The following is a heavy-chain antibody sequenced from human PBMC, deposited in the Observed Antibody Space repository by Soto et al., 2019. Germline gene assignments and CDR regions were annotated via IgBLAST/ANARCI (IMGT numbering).Heavy chain of an antibody. V-gene: IGHV3-30*18. CDR1: GFTFSSYG. CDR3: AKDWSTTVVTPYY. CDR2: ISYDGSNK. J-gene: IGHJ4*02. Sequence: LRLSCAASGFTFSSYGMHWVRRAPGKGLEWVAVISYDGSNKYYADSVKGRFTISRDNSKNTLYLQMNSLRAEDTAVYYCAKDWSTTVVTPYYWGQGTLVTVSS. D-gene: IGHD4-17*01.